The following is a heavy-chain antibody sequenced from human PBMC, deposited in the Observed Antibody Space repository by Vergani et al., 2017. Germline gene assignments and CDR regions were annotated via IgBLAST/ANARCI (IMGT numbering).Heavy chain of an antibody. D-gene: IGHD6-19*01. CDR2: LSASDRRT. V-gene: IGHV3-23*01. CDR1: GFTFIMHA. J-gene: IGHJ3*02. CDR3: AKVGRSEVAGTFGAFDI. Sequence: EVQLLESGGDLEQPGGSLRLSCAASGFTFIMHAMRWVRQAPGKGLEWVSTLSASDRRTHYADSVKGRFTISRDNSNNTLFLHMNSLRPEDTAVYYCAKVGRSEVAGTFGAFDIWGQGTMVTVSS.